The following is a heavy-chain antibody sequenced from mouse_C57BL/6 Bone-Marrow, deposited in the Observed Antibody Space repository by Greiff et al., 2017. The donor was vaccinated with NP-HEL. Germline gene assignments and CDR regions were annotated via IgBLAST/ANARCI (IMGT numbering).Heavy chain of an antibody. Sequence: VQLQQSGAELVMPGASVKLSCKASGYTFTSYWMHWVKQRPGQGLEWIGEIDPSDSYTNYNQKFKGKSTLTVDKSSSTAYMQLSSLTSEDSAVYYCARDGYYDWGQGTTLTVSS. V-gene: IGHV1-69*01. J-gene: IGHJ2*01. D-gene: IGHD2-3*01. CDR2: IDPSDSYT. CDR3: ARDGYYD. CDR1: GYTFTSYW.